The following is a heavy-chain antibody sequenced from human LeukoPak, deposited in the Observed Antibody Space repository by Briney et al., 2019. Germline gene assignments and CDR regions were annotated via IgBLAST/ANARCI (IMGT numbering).Heavy chain of an antibody. J-gene: IGHJ4*02. Sequence: PSETLSLTCTVSGFSISSGVYWGFIRQPPRRGLEWIGTIDGSTSYNPSLKDRVTISLDPSKNQLSLQLSSVTAADTAFYYCAGARPGILGSSTSFDYWGQGILVAVSS. CDR3: AGARPGILGSSTSFDY. V-gene: IGHV4-38-2*02. CDR1: GFSISSGVY. D-gene: IGHD1-26*01. CDR2: IDGST.